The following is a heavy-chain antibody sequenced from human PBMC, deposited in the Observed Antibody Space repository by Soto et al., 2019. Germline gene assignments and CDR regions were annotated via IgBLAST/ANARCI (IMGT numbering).Heavy chain of an antibody. CDR2: ISYSGSP. V-gene: IGHV4-59*01. D-gene: IGHD3-9*01. J-gene: IGHJ6*02. Sequence: PSETLSLTCSVSGDSISNNYWNWIRQPPGKGLEWLGSISYSGSPNYSPSLKSRVTISLDTSKNHFSLEVSSVTAADTAVYYCAKERGTGYSPYVGYYNYGIDVWGQGTTVTVSS. CDR3: AKERGTGYSPYVGYYNYGIDV. CDR1: GDSISNNY.